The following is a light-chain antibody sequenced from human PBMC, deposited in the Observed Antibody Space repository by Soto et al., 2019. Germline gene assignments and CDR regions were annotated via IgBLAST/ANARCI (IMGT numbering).Light chain of an antibody. J-gene: IGKJ1*01. V-gene: IGKV3-15*01. Sequence: EIGMTQSPATLSVSAGERATLSCRASQSFSSNLAWYQQKPGQAPRLLIHGASTRATGIPARFSGSGSGTEFTLTIGSLQSEDFAVYYCQQYNNWPRTFGQGTKVDI. CDR1: QSFSSN. CDR2: GAS. CDR3: QQYNNWPRT.